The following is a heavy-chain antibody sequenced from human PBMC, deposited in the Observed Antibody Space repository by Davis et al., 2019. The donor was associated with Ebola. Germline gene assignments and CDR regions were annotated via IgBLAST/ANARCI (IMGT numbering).Heavy chain of an antibody. D-gene: IGHD4-17*01. CDR1: EFTFRDYS. CDR2: ISSDGSNR. CDR3: AIDADYGEYGWFDP. J-gene: IGHJ5*02. Sequence: GGSLRLSCVGTEFTFRDYSINWVRQVPGKGLQWVAIISSDGSNRFYADSVKGRFTISRDNSKNTVYLQLDSLRPGDTATYYCAIDADYGEYGWFDPWGQGTLVLVSS. V-gene: IGHV3-30*01.